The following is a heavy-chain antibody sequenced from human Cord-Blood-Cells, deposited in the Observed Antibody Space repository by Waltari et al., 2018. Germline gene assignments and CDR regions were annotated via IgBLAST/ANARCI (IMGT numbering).Heavy chain of an antibody. CDR3: ARDRARVVPAARRGIGNWFDP. Sequence: QVQLQQWGAGLLKPSAPLSLTCAVYGGSFSGSYWSWIRQTPGKGREWIGEINHSGSTNYNPSLKSRVTISVDTSKNQFSLKLSSVTAADTAVYYCARDRARVVPAARRGIGNWFDPWGQGTLVTVSS. CDR1: GGSFSGSY. V-gene: IGHV4-34*01. CDR2: INHSGST. D-gene: IGHD2-2*01. J-gene: IGHJ5*02.